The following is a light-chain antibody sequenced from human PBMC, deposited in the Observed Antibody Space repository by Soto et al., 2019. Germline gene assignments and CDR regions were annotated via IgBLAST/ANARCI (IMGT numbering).Light chain of an antibody. CDR3: QQYDSSPRT. J-gene: IGKJ1*01. Sequence: TVLTQSPVSLYLSQGERATLSCRASQSVRRYLAWYQQKPGQAPRLLIYDASYRATGIPARFSGSGSGTDFTLTITSLQPEDFAVYYCQQYDSSPRTFGQGTKVDIK. V-gene: IGKV3-11*01. CDR2: DAS. CDR1: QSVRRY.